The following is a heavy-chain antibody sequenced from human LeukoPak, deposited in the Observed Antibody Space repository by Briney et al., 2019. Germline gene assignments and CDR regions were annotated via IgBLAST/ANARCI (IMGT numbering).Heavy chain of an antibody. Sequence: PGGSLRLSCAASGFTFSSYAMSWVRQAPGTGLEWVSAISGSGGNTSYADSVKGRFTISRDNSKDTLYLQMNSLRAEDTAVYYCAKGWYFDLRGRGTLVTVSS. CDR2: ISGSGGNT. CDR1: GFTFSSYA. V-gene: IGHV3-23*01. J-gene: IGHJ2*01. CDR3: AKGWYFDL.